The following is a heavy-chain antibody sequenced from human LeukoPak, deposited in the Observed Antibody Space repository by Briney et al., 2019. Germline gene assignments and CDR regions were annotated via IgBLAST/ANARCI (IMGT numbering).Heavy chain of an antibody. CDR3: VRSLRSADF. Sequence: GGSLRLSCEASGFTFSNYWMHWVSQAPGKGLMWVSQISTDGSQTFYADSVKGRFTISRDNAKNTLFLQMDSLRPEDTAVYYCVRSLRSADFWGQGTLVTVSS. CDR1: GFTFSNYW. CDR2: ISTDGSQT. J-gene: IGHJ4*02. V-gene: IGHV3-74*01.